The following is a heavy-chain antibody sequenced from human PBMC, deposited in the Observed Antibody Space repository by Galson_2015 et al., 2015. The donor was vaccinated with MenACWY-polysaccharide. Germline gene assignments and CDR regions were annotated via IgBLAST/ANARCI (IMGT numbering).Heavy chain of an antibody. CDR1: GGTFSSYA. V-gene: IGHV1-69*04. J-gene: IGHJ6*02. D-gene: IGHD3-10*01. Sequence: SVKVSCKASGGTFSSYAISWVRQAPGQGLEWMGRIIPILGIANYAQKFQGRVTITADKSTSTAYMELSSLRSEDTAVYYCARDDMVRGVHSYYYYYYGMDVWGQGTTVTVSS. CDR2: IIPILGIA. CDR3: ARDDMVRGVHSYYYYYYGMDV.